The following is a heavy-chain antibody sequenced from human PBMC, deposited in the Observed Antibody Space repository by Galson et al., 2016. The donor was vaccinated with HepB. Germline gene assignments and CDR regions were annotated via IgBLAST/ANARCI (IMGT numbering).Heavy chain of an antibody. J-gene: IGHJ4*02. CDR3: TTVYGSGSYYNVGH. CDR2: VISKGDGGTT. CDR1: GFTFSNYG. V-gene: IGHV3-15*01. Sequence: SLRLSCAASGFTFSNYGMHWVRQAPGKGLEWVGRVISKGDGGTTDYAAPVKGRFTVSRDDLKNMVYLQMNSLRTEDSAVYYCTTVYGSGSYYNVGHWGQGTLVTVSS. D-gene: IGHD3-10*01.